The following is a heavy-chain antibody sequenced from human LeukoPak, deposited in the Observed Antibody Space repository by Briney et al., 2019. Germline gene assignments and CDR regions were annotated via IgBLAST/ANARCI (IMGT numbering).Heavy chain of an antibody. J-gene: IGHJ4*02. D-gene: IGHD5-24*01. CDR1: GFTFSSYA. Sequence: GGSLRLSCAASGFTFSSYAMSWVRQAPGKGLEWVSTISGSGGTTYYADSVKGRFTISRDNSKNTLYLQMNSLRAEDTAVYYCAKNKMATYYFDYWGQGTLVTVSS. CDR3: AKNKMATYYFDY. CDR2: ISGSGGTT. V-gene: IGHV3-23*01.